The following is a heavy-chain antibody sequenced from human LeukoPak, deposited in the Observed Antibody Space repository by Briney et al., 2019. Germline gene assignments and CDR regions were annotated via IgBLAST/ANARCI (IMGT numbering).Heavy chain of an antibody. Sequence: LGGSLRLSCAASGFTFSSYDMHWVRHGPGKGLEWVVVICYDGTDKYYADSVKVRFTISRDNSTNTLYLQMTRLRAADTAVYYCARASSSGSYGDYWGQGTLVTVSS. D-gene: IGHD1-26*01. CDR1: GFTFSSYD. CDR3: ARASSSGSYGDY. V-gene: IGHV3-33*01. CDR2: ICYDGTDK. J-gene: IGHJ4*02.